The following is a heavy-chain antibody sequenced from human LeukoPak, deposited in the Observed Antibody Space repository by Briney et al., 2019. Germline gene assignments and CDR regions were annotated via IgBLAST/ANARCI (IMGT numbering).Heavy chain of an antibody. CDR1: GGSISSDY. V-gene: IGHV4-59*01. CDR3: ARDLPSNYGGYYYYGMDV. Sequence: SETLSLTCTVSGGSISSDYWSWIRQPPGKGLEWIGYIYYSGSTNYNPSLKSRVTISVDTSKNQFSLELSSVTAADTAVYYCARDLPSNYGGYYYYGMDVWGQGTTVTVSS. J-gene: IGHJ6*02. CDR2: IYYSGST. D-gene: IGHD4-11*01.